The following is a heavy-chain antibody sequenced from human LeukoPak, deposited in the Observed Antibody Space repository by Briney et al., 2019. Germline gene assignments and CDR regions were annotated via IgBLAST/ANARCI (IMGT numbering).Heavy chain of an antibody. CDR1: GDSVSSNSAA. D-gene: IGHD6-13*01. CDR2: KYYRSKWYN. CDR3: ARDLSGSSSWYGRSDAFDI. V-gene: IGHV6-1*01. Sequence: SQTLSLTCAISGDSVSSNSAAWNWIRQSPSRGLEWLGRKYYRSKWYNDYAVSVKSRITINPDTSKNQFSLQLNSVTPEDTAVYYCARDLSGSSSWYGRSDAFDIWGQGTMVTVSS. J-gene: IGHJ3*02.